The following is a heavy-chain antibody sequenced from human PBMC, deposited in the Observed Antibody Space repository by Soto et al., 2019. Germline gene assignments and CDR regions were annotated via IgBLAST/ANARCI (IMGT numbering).Heavy chain of an antibody. D-gene: IGHD1-26*01. CDR3: AKERTGSNHYYGMDV. Sequence: EVQLVESGGGLVQPGGSLRLSCEGSGFTFSSYALSWVRLRPGRGLEWVAWISGSGTDTNSADSVKGRFTITRDNSKTTVYLQMSSLTVEDTAVYYCAKERTGSNHYYGMDVWGQGTAVTVSS. CDR2: ISGSGTDT. V-gene: IGHV3-23*04. CDR1: GFTFSSYA. J-gene: IGHJ6*02.